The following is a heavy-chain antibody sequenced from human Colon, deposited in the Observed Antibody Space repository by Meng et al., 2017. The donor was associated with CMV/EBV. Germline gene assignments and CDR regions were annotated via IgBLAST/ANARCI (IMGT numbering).Heavy chain of an antibody. CDR3: ARLGYCTSSACKGYNYGMNV. D-gene: IGHD2-8*02. V-gene: IGHV5-51*01. J-gene: IGHJ6*02. CDR1: GYTFSTYW. Sequence: GESLKISCKASGYTFSTYWIGWVRQMPGKGLEWMGVIYPGDSDTRYNPSFEGQVTFSVDKSISSAYLQFNGLRASDTAIYYCARLGYCTSSACKGYNYGMNVWGQGTTVTVSS. CDR2: IYPGDSDT.